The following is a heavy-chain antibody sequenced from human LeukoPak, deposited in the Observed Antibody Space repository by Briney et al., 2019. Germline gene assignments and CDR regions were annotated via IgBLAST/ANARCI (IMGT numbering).Heavy chain of an antibody. Sequence: PGGSLRLSCAASGFTFSSYWMHWVRQAPGKGVEWVARVRGDGGTTSYADSVKGRFTISRDNAKNTLYLQMNSLRAEDTAVYYCVSSSWYRWFDPWGQGTLVTVSS. CDR1: GFTFSSYW. V-gene: IGHV3-74*01. D-gene: IGHD6-13*01. CDR3: VSSSWYRWFDP. CDR2: VRGDGGTT. J-gene: IGHJ5*02.